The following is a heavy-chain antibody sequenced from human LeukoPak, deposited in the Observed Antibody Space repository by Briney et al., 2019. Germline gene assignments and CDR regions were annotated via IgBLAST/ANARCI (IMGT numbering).Heavy chain of an antibody. J-gene: IGHJ5*02. D-gene: IGHD3-22*01. Sequence: SETLSLTCTVSGGSISSYYWSWIRQPAGKGLEWIGRIYTSGSTNYNPSLTSRVTMSVDTSKNQFSLTLSSVTAADTAVYYCARDDHYYDSSGYRWNWFDPWGQGTLVTVSS. CDR3: ARDDHYYDSSGYRWNWFDP. CDR1: GGSISSYY. V-gene: IGHV4-4*07. CDR2: IYTSGST.